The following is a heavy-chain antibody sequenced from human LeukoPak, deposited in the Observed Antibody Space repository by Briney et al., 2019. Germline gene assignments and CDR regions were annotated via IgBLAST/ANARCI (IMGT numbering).Heavy chain of an antibody. CDR1: GGTFSSYA. J-gene: IGHJ3*02. D-gene: IGHD4-17*01. CDR2: IIPIFGTA. V-gene: IGHV1-69*05. CDR3: ARLSVGIYGDYGDALDI. Sequence: SVKVSCKASGGTFSSYAISWVRQAPGQGLEWMGGIIPIFGTANYAQKFQGRVTITTDESTSTAYMELSSLRSEDTAVYYCARLSVGIYGDYGDALDIWGQGTMVTVSS.